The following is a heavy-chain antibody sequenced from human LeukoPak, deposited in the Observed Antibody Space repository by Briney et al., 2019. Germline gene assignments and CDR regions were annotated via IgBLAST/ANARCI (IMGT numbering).Heavy chain of an antibody. J-gene: IGHJ4*02. Sequence: KSGGSLRLSCAASGFAFDTYSMTWVRQAPGKGLEWVSSISSWSSFIYSADSVTGRFTISRDNAKNSLYLQMNSLRPEDTALNFCARDSRPAARLTFFVYWGQGTLVTVSS. D-gene: IGHD2-2*01. V-gene: IGHV3-21*04. CDR3: ARDSRPAARLTFFVY. CDR1: GFAFDTYS. CDR2: ISSWSSFI.